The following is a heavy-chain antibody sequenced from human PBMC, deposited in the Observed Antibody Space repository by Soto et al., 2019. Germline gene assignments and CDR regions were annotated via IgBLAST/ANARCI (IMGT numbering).Heavy chain of an antibody. CDR3: ARDSLAIFDS. CDR1: DGSVSSGHYY. Sequence: PSETLSLTCTVSDGSVSSGHYYWTWIRQPPGKGLEWIGYIYSSGSTLYNPSLKSRVIISVDTSMNQFSLKLSSVTAADTAVYYCARDSLAIFDSWGQGTLVTVSS. CDR2: IYSSGST. J-gene: IGHJ4*02. D-gene: IGHD5-12*01. V-gene: IGHV4-61*01.